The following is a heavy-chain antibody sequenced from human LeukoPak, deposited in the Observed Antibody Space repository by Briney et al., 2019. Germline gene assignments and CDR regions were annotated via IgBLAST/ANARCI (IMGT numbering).Heavy chain of an antibody. V-gene: IGHV1-24*01. CDR1: GYTLTELS. J-gene: IGHJ4*02. D-gene: IGHD3-22*01. CDR3: ATWAGAVIVDKNGGVY. Sequence: ASVKVSCKVSGYTLTELSMHWVRQTPGKGLEWMGGFDPEAGETIYAQKFQGRVTMTEDTSTDTAYMELSSLRSEDTAVFYCATWAGAVIVDKNGGVYWGQGTLVTVSS. CDR2: FDPEAGET.